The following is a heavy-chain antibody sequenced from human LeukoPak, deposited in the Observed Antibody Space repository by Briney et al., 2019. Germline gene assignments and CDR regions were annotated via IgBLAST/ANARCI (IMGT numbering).Heavy chain of an antibody. CDR1: GLTLSSFG. V-gene: IGHV3-33*03. CDR2: IWNDGSNK. CDR3: AKGGVTSGWPTPFDS. Sequence: GGSLRLSREASGLTLSSFGMHWVRQAPGKGLEWVAVIWNDGSNKYYADSVKGRFTISRDNSRNTLYLQMNSLRDEDTAVYYCAKGGVTSGWPTPFDSWGQGTLVTVSS. J-gene: IGHJ4*02. D-gene: IGHD6-19*01.